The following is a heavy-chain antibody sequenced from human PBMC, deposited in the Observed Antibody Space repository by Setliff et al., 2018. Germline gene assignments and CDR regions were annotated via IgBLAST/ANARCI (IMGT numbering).Heavy chain of an antibody. Sequence: SETLSLTCTVSGGSISNYYWSWIRQPPGKGLEWIGYIYYNGRIKYNPALKSRVTISLDTSKNQFSLNLNSATAADTAVYYCARHALSFDSAWDVWGKGTTVTVSS. CDR2: IYYNGRI. J-gene: IGHJ6*04. CDR1: GGSISNYY. V-gene: IGHV4-59*08. D-gene: IGHD3-9*01. CDR3: ARHALSFDSAWDV.